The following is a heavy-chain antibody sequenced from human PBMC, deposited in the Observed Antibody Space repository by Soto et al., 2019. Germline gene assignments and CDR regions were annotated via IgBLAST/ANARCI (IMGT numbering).Heavy chain of an antibody. Sequence: PSETLSLTCTVSGGSISSYYWSWIRQPPGKGLEWIGYMYYGGRTNYNPSLKRRVTISVDTSKMQVSLKLSSVTAADTAVYFCARGTPSPLIVRSSRGPWFDPWGQGTLVTVSS. D-gene: IGHD2-15*01. CDR2: MYYGGRT. J-gene: IGHJ5*02. CDR1: GGSISSYY. CDR3: ARGTPSPLIVRSSRGPWFDP. V-gene: IGHV4-59*08.